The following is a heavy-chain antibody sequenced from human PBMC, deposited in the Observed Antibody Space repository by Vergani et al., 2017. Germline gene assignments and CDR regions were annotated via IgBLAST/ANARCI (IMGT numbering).Heavy chain of an antibody. V-gene: IGHV3-48*01. D-gene: IGHD3-10*01. CDR1: GFTFSSYS. Sequence: EVQLLESGGGLVQPGGSLRLSCAASGFTFSSYSMNWVRQAPGKGLEWVSYISSSSSTIYYADSVKGRFTISRDNAKNSLYLQMNSLRAEDTAVYYCAKDPGSGSYHYYYMDVWGKGTTVTVSS. CDR3: AKDPGSGSYHYYYMDV. CDR2: ISSSSSTI. J-gene: IGHJ6*03.